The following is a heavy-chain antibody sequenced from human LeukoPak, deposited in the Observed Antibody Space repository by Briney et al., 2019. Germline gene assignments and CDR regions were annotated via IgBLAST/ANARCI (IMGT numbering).Heavy chain of an antibody. Sequence: ASVKVSCKASGYTFTRYGIYWVRQAPGQGLEWMGWISGYNGNTKYAQKFQDRASVTTDTSTSTAYMELRSLRSDDTAVYYCARAEGVVVAAHIDVWGKGTTVTVSS. CDR1: GYTFTRYG. D-gene: IGHD2-15*01. CDR2: ISGYNGNT. CDR3: ARAEGVVVAAHIDV. V-gene: IGHV1-18*01. J-gene: IGHJ6*03.